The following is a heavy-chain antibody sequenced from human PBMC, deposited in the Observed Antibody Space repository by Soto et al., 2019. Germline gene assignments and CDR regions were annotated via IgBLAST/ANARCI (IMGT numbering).Heavy chain of an antibody. Sequence: QVQLVESGGGVVQPGRSLRRSCAASGFTFSSYAIHWVRQAPGKGLEWVALISYDGSNKYYADSVKGRFTISRDNSKNTLYLQMNSLRAEDTAVYYCARHKRDLRFLEWSYYFDYWGQGTLVTVSS. J-gene: IGHJ4*02. CDR1: GFTFSSYA. CDR2: ISYDGSNK. CDR3: ARHKRDLRFLEWSYYFDY. D-gene: IGHD3-3*01. V-gene: IGHV3-30-3*01.